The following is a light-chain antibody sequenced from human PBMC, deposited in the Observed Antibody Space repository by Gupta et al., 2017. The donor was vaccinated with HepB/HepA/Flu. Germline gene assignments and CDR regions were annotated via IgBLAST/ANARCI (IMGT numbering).Light chain of an antibody. CDR1: QSVSSN. CDR2: GAS. V-gene: IGKV3-15*01. J-gene: IGKJ3*01. Sequence: EIVMTQYPATLSVFPGERATLSCRASQSVSSNLAWYQQKPGQAPRLLIYGASSRATGIPARFSGSGSGTEFTLTISSLQSEDFAVYYCQQYNNWPFTFGPGTKVDIK. CDR3: QQYNNWPFT.